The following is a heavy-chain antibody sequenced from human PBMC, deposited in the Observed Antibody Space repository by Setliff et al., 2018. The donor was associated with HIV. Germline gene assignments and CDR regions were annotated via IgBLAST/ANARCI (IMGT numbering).Heavy chain of an antibody. V-gene: IGHV4-34*01. D-gene: IGHD1-7*01. CDR1: DGSRGGIH. J-gene: IGHJ3*02. CDR3: ARAGNYGAFDGFDI. Sequence: SETLSLTCAVFDGSRGGIHWSWIRQPPGKGLEWIAVINFGGGTNHNPSLKSRVTISVDTSKSHVSLMLRSVTAADTAVYYCARAGNYGAFDGFDIWGQGTMVTVSS. CDR2: INFGGGT.